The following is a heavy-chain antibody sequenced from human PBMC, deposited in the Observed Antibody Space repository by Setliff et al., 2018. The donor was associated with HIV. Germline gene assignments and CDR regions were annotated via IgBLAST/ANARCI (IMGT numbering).Heavy chain of an antibody. CDR2: ISSSSGTK. CDR3: ARTNNNYYYETSNYCAGYYFDS. J-gene: IGHJ4*02. D-gene: IGHD3-22*01. CDR1: RFTFSTYN. V-gene: IGHV3-48*01. Sequence: GGSLRLSCAASRFTFSTYNINWVRQAPGKGLEWVSYISSSSGTKYYADSVKGRFTISRDNAKNSMFLQMNSLRAEDTAVYYCARTNNNYYYETSNYCAGYYFDSWGQGTLVTVSS.